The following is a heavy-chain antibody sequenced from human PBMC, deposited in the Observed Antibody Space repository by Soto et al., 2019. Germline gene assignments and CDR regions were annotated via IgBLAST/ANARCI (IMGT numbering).Heavy chain of an antibody. CDR2: INSDGRTA. CDR1: GFTFSDFW. CDR3: ARGPRYYAVDV. Sequence: PGGSLRLSCAASGFTFSDFWLHWVRQAPEKGLVRVSRINSDGRTANYADSVKGRFTISRDNAKNTLYLQMNRLRAEDTAVYYCARGPRYYAVDVWGQGTTVTVSS. V-gene: IGHV3-74*01. J-gene: IGHJ6*02.